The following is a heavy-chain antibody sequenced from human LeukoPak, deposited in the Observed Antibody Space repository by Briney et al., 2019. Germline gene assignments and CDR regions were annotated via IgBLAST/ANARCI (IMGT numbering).Heavy chain of an antibody. D-gene: IGHD6-19*01. CDR3: ARDASALY. CDR2: IQPDGSEK. V-gene: IGHV3-7*01. Sequence: PGGSLRLSCAASGFTFSSYWMSWVRQAPGKGLEWVATIQPDGSEKYYSDSVKGRFTISRDNSRDSLYLQMNSLRDDDTSIYYCARDASALYWGRGTLVTVSS. CDR1: GFTFSSYW. J-gene: IGHJ4*02.